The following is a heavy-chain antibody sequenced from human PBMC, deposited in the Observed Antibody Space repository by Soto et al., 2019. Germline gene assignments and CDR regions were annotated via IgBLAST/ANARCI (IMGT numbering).Heavy chain of an antibody. CDR3: AHRLEIAVTGTLDY. D-gene: IGHD1-1*01. J-gene: IGHJ4*02. CDR1: GFSLTTSGVG. V-gene: IGHV2-5*02. CDR2: IYWDDDK. Sequence: SGPTLVNPTQTLTLTCTFSGFSLTTSGVGVGWIRRPPGKALEWLALIYWDDDKRYSPSLRSRLTVSKDSSKNQVVLTMTNMDPVDTATYYCAHRLEIAVTGTLDYWGQGTLVTVSS.